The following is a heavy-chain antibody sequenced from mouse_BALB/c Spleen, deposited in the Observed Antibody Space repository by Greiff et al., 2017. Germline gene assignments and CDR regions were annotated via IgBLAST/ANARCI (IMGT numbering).Heavy chain of an antibody. CDR2: ISSGGSYT. J-gene: IGHJ3*01. CDR3: ARDGNGNYGIAY. D-gene: IGHD2-1*01. Sequence: EVKLVESGGGLVKPGGSLKLSCAASGFTFSSYAMSWVRQSPEKRLEWVAEISSGGSYTYYPDTVTGRFTISRDNAKNTLYLEMSSLRSEDTAMYYCARDGNGNYGIAYWGQGTLVTVSA. CDR1: GFTFSSYA. V-gene: IGHV5-9-4*01.